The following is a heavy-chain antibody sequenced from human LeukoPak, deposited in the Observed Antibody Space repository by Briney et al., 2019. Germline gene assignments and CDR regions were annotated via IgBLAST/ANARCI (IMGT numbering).Heavy chain of an antibody. D-gene: IGHD3-16*01. V-gene: IGHV1-69*04. CDR1: GGTFSSYA. CDR2: IIPILGIA. J-gene: IGHJ4*02. Sequence: GSSVKVSCKASGGTFSSYAISWVRQAPGQGLEWMGRIIPILGIANYAQKFQGRVTITADKSTSTAYMELSSLRSEDTAVYYCASFWVMANQHDYWGQGTLVTVSS. CDR3: ASFWVMANQHDY.